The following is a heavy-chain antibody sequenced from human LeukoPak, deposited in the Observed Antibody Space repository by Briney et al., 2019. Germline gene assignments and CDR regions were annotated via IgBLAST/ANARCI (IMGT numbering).Heavy chain of an antibody. Sequence: GGSLRLSCAASGFTFSSFAMSWVRQAPGRGLEWVSVISGSGDSTYYADSVKGRFTISRDNSKNTLHLQMDSLRVEDTAVYCCAKESPDFDYWGQGTLVTVSS. V-gene: IGHV3-23*01. CDR3: AKESPDFDY. J-gene: IGHJ4*02. CDR1: GFTFSSFA. CDR2: ISGSGDST.